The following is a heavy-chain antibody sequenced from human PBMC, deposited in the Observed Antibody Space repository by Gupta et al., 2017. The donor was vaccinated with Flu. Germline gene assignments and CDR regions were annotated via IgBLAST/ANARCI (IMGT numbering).Heavy chain of an antibody. Sequence: QVQLVQSGAEVKKPGSSVRVSCKASGGTFISYAITWVRQAPGQGLEWVGGIIPIFGTANYAQKFQGRVRITADKYTNTVYMEMSSLRSEDTAVYYCARVFPPKRNPLPVSGSNDGFDLWGQGTMATVPS. D-gene: IGHD3-3*01. V-gene: IGHV1-69*06. CDR2: IIPIFGTA. J-gene: IGHJ3*01. CDR1: GGTFISYA. CDR3: ARVFPPKRNPLPVSGSNDGFDL.